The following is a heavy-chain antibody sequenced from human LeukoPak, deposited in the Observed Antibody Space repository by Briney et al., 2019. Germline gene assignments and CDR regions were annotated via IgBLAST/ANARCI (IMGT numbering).Heavy chain of an antibody. CDR2: INNDGTTT. Sequence: GGSLRLSCAASGFTFSGAWMHWVRHAPGEGLVWVSRINNDGTTTMYADSVKGRFTLSRDIAKNTLYLQMNSLRAEDTAVYYCARVSGPGMNEYFHLWGQGTLVTVSS. J-gene: IGHJ1*01. CDR1: GFTFSGAW. CDR3: ARVSGPGMNEYFHL. D-gene: IGHD3-10*01. V-gene: IGHV3-74*03.